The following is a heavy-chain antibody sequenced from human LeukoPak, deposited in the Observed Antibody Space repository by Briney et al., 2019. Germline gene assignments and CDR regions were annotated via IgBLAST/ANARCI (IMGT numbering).Heavy chain of an antibody. Sequence: GASVKVSCKASGYTFTGYYMHWVRQAPGQGLEWIGWINTISGGTNYAQKFQGRVTMTRDTSISTAYMELSRLRSDDTAVYYCARVTRQLVPFDYWGQGTLVTVSS. CDR1: GYTFTGYY. CDR2: INTISGGT. D-gene: IGHD6-13*01. J-gene: IGHJ4*02. CDR3: ARVTRQLVPFDY. V-gene: IGHV1-2*02.